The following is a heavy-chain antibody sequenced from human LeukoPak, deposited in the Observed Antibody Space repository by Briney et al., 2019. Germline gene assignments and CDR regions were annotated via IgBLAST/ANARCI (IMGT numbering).Heavy chain of an antibody. J-gene: IGHJ4*02. Sequence: GGSLRLSCAASGFTVSSNYMSWVRQAPGKGLEWVSVIYSGGSAYYADSVKGRFTISRDNSKNTLYLQMNSLRAEDTAVYYCAREITMVRGVPHFFDYWGQGTLVTVSS. V-gene: IGHV3-66*02. CDR1: GFTVSSNY. CDR3: AREITMVRGVPHFFDY. CDR2: IYSGGSA. D-gene: IGHD3-10*01.